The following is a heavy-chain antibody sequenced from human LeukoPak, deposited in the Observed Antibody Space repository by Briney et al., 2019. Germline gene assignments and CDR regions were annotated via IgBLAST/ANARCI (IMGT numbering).Heavy chain of an antibody. CDR3: ARDLSSTSNWELDY. Sequence: GASVKVTCKASGYTFIGYSISWVRQAPGQGLEWMGRINVNSGGTNTNYAQNFQGRVTMTRDTSISTAYMELSRLTSDDTAVYYCARDLSSTSNWELDYWGQGTLVTVSS. J-gene: IGHJ4*02. D-gene: IGHD1-26*01. CDR1: GYTFIGYS. V-gene: IGHV1-2*06. CDR2: INVNSGGT.